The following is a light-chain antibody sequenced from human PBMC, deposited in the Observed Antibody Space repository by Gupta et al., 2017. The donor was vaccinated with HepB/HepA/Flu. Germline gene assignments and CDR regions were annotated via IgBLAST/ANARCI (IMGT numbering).Light chain of an antibody. J-gene: IGKJ4*01. CDR2: AAS. Sequence: LQLTQSPSSLSASVGDRVTITCRASQSISNYLNWYQQKPGKAPKLLIYAASSLQSGVPSRFSGSGSGTEFTLTISSLQPEDFATYYCQQSYSCSLTFGRGTKVEI. CDR3: QQSYSCSLT. V-gene: IGKV1-39*01. CDR1: QSISNY.